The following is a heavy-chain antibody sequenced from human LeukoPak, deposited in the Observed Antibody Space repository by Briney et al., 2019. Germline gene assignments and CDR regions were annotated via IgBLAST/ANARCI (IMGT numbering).Heavy chain of an antibody. CDR1: GFTFSSYS. CDR2: INSDGSST. J-gene: IGHJ4*02. CDR3: ARGPSRRDYYDSSGYFGYFDY. D-gene: IGHD3-22*01. Sequence: GGSLRLSCAASGFTFSSYSMNWVRQAPGKGLEWVSRINSDGSSTIHADSVRGRFTISRDNAKNTLYLQMNNVRAEDTAVYYCARGPSRRDYYDSSGYFGYFDYWGQGTLVTVSS. V-gene: IGHV3-74*01.